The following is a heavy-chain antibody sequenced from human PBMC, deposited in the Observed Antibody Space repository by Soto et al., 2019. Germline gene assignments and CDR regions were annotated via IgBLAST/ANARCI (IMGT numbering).Heavy chain of an antibody. CDR3: ACSSWYYLFDY. J-gene: IGHJ4*02. CDR2: IYYSGST. Sequence: ETLSLTCTVSGGSISSYYWSWIRQPPGKGLEWIGYIYYSGSTNYNPSLKSRVTISVDTSKNQFSLKLSSVTAADTAVYYCACSSWYYLFDYWGQGTLVTVSS. CDR1: GGSISSYY. D-gene: IGHD6-13*01. V-gene: IGHV4-59*01.